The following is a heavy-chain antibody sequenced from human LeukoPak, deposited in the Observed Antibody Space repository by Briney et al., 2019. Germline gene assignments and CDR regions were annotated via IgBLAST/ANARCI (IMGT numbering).Heavy chain of an antibody. CDR2: IIPVFGTA. J-gene: IGHJ4*02. Sequence: SVKVSCMASGGTFSSYAISWVRQAPGQGLEWMGRIIPVFGTANYAQKFQGRVTITTDESTSTAYMELSSLRSEDTAVYYCARDPDYYDSSGYYDYWGQGTLVTVSS. V-gene: IGHV1-69*05. CDR1: GGTFSSYA. CDR3: ARDPDYYDSSGYYDY. D-gene: IGHD3-22*01.